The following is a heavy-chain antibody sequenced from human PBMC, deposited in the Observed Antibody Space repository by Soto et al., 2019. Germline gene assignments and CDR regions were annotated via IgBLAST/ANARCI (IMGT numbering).Heavy chain of an antibody. Sequence: ASVKLSCKACGYTFTRYDINWVRQATGQGLEWMGWMNPNSGNTGYAQKFQGRVTMTRNTSISTAYMELSSLRSEDTAVYYCARAPTIFGVVINYYYYYYMDVWGQGTKVTVSS. CDR2: MNPNSGNT. D-gene: IGHD3-3*01. CDR3: ARAPTIFGVVINYYYYYYMDV. CDR1: GYTFTRYD. V-gene: IGHV1-8*01. J-gene: IGHJ6*03.